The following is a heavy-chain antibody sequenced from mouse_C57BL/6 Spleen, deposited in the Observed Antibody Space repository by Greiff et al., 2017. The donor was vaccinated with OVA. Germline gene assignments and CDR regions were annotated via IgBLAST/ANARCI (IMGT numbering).Heavy chain of an antibody. Sequence: DVQLQESGAELVRPGASVKLSCTASGFNIKDDYMHWVKQRPEQGLEWIGWIDPENGDTEYASKFQGKATITADTSSNTAYLQLSSLTSEDTAVYYCTDPVRGYWGQGTTLTVSS. V-gene: IGHV14-4*01. CDR3: TDPVRGY. J-gene: IGHJ2*01. CDR1: GFNIKDDY. CDR2: IDPENGDT. D-gene: IGHD2-5*01.